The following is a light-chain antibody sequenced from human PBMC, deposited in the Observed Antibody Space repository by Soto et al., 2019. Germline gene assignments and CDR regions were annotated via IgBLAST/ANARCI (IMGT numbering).Light chain of an antibody. CDR2: KAS. Sequence: DIQMTQSPSTLSASVGDRVTITCRASRSISSWLAWYQQKPGKAPKLLIYKASSLESGVPSRFSGSGSGTEFTLTISSLQPDDFATYYCQQYNSYSPWTFGQGTKLEIK. CDR1: RSISSW. CDR3: QQYNSYSPWT. V-gene: IGKV1-5*03. J-gene: IGKJ2*02.